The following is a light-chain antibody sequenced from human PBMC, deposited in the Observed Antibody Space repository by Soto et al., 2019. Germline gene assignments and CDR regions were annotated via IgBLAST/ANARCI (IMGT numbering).Light chain of an antibody. CDR3: QSYDSRLSGSV. Sequence: QSALTQPPSASGSPGQSVTISCTGTSSDVGAYTYVSWYQQHPGKAPKLMIYGVTERPSGVPDRFSGSKSGASASLAITDLQAEDEADYYCQSYDSRLSGSVFGTGTKLTVL. V-gene: IGLV2-8*01. CDR1: SSDVGAYTY. J-gene: IGLJ1*01. CDR2: GVT.